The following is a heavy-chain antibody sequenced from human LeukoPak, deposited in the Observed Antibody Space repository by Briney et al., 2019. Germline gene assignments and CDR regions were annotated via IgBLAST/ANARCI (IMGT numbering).Heavy chain of an antibody. J-gene: IGHJ4*02. CDR1: GGSISTYY. Sequence: PSETLSLTCTVSGGSISTYYWSWIRQPAGKGLEWIGRIYITGNTNYNPSLKSRVTMSVDTSKNQFSLKLSSVTAADTAVYYCTRDHGTHFDHWGQGTLVTVSS. CDR2: IYITGNT. D-gene: IGHD1-1*01. CDR3: TRDHGTHFDH. V-gene: IGHV4-4*07.